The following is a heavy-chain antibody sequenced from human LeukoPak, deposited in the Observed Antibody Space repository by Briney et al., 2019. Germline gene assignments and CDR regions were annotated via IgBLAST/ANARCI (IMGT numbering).Heavy chain of an antibody. D-gene: IGHD4-17*01. CDR2: INPKTGYT. CDR3: ARSDYGDFDY. V-gene: IGHV1-8*01. CDR1: GYTFMNYD. J-gene: IGHJ4*02. Sequence: ASVKVSCKASGYTFMNYDIIWVRQATGQGLQCMGWINPKTGYTDYAQRFQGRITMTRDTSLGTVFMELRSLRSDDTAVYYCARSDYGDFDYWGQGTLVTVSS.